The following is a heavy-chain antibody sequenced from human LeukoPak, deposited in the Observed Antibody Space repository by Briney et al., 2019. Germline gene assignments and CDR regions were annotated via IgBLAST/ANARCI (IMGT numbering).Heavy chain of an antibody. Sequence: SVKVSCKASGGTFSSYAISWVRQAPGQGLEWMGGIIPIFGTANYAQKFQGRVTITTDESTSTAYMELSSLRSEDTAVYYCARGRCSSTSCYSHYYYYMDVWGKGTTVTVSS. CDR2: IIPIFGTA. V-gene: IGHV1-69*05. J-gene: IGHJ6*03. CDR1: GGTFSSYA. D-gene: IGHD2-2*02. CDR3: ARGRCSSTSCYSHYYYYMDV.